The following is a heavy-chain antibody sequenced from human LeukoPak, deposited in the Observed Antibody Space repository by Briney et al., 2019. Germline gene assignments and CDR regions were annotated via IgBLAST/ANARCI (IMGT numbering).Heavy chain of an antibody. Sequence: KPSETLSLTCTVSGGSINTDFWSWIRHPPGKGLEWIGYIHHSGRTSHNPSLRGRVTISLDTSENQFSLRLSSVTAADTAVYYCARQICTSSSCVNMDVWGKGTTVTVSS. CDR3: ARQICTSSSCVNMDV. CDR2: IHHSGRT. J-gene: IGHJ6*03. D-gene: IGHD2-2*01. CDR1: GGSINTDF. V-gene: IGHV4-59*08.